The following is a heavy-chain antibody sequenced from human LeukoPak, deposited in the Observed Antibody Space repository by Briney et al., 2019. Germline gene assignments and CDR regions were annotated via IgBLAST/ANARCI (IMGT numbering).Heavy chain of an antibody. CDR3: ARDLVRAFWSGNWFDP. CDR1: GFTVSSNY. D-gene: IGHD3-3*01. V-gene: IGHV3-30-3*01. Sequence: GGSLRLSCAASGFTVSSNYMSWVRQAPGKGLEWVAVISYDGSNKYYADSVKGRFTISRDNSKNTLYLQMNSLRAEDTAVYYCARDLVRAFWSGNWFDPWGQGTLVTVSS. CDR2: ISYDGSNK. J-gene: IGHJ5*02.